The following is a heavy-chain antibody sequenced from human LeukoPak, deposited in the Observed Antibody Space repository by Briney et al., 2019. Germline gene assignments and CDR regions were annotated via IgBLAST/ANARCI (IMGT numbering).Heavy chain of an antibody. V-gene: IGHV4-38-2*02. CDR1: GYSISSGYY. CDR3: ASHFGSWVSD. D-gene: IGHD3-3*02. CDR2: IYHSGST. J-gene: IGHJ4*02. Sequence: PSETLSLTCTVSGYSISSGYYWGWIRQPPGKGLEWIGSIYHSGSTYYNPSLKSRVTISVDTSKNQFSLKLSSVTAADTAVYYCASHFGSWVSDWGQGTLVTVSS.